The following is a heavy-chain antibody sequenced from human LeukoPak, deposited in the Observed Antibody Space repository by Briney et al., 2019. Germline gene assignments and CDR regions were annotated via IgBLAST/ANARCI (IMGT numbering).Heavy chain of an antibody. J-gene: IGHJ4*02. CDR3: ARTGDWSYFDY. V-gene: IGHV4-39*07. CDR1: GGSISSSSYY. D-gene: IGHD2-21*02. CDR2: IYYSGST. Sequence: SETLSLTCTVSGGSISSSSYYWGWLRQPPGKGLEWIGSIYYSGSTNYNPSLKSRVTISVDKSKNQFSLKLSSVTAADTAVYYCARTGDWSYFDYWGQGTLVTVSS.